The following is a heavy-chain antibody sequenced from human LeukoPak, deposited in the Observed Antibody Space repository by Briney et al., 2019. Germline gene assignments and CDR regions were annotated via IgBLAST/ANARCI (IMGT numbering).Heavy chain of an antibody. J-gene: IGHJ4*02. Sequence: GGSLRLSCAGSGFTFSNHWMSWVRQAPGKGLEWVANIKQDGSERYYVDSVKGRFTISRDNAKNSLYLQMNSLRAEDMAVYYCARTYYDYVWGSYPSNYWGQGTLVTVSS. CDR3: ARTYYDYVWGSYPSNY. CDR1: GFTFSNHW. V-gene: IGHV3-7*01. D-gene: IGHD3-16*01. CDR2: IKQDGSER.